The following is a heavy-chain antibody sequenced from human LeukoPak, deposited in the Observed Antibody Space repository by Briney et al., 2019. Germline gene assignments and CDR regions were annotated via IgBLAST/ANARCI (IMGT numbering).Heavy chain of an antibody. CDR1: GYSFTSYW. CDR2: IYPGDSDT. Sequence: GESLKISCKGSGYSFTSYWIGWVRQMPGKGLEWMGIIYPGDSDTRYSPSFQGQVTISADKSISTAYLQWSSLKASDTAIYYCARQGFISSWAHAFDIWGQGTMVTVSS. D-gene: IGHD6-13*01. J-gene: IGHJ3*02. CDR3: ARQGFISSWAHAFDI. V-gene: IGHV5-51*01.